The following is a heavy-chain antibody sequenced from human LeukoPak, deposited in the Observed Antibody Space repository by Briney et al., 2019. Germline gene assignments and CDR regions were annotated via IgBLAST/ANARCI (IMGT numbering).Heavy chain of an antibody. D-gene: IGHD6-19*01. CDR3: ARDIVLIAVAVRGSFDI. J-gene: IGHJ3*02. CDR2: INWNGGST. Sequence: GGSLRLSCAASGFPFDDYGMNWVRHVLGKGLEWVSGINWNGGSTGYADSVKGRFTISRDNAKNSLYLQMNSLRAEDTALYYCARDIVLIAVAVRGSFDIWGQGTMVTVSS. CDR1: GFPFDDYG. V-gene: IGHV3-20*04.